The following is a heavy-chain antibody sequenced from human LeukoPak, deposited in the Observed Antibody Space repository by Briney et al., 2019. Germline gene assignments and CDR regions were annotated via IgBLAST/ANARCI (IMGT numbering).Heavy chain of an antibody. J-gene: IGHJ4*02. CDR3: ARDAVHTAHFDY. CDR1: GFTFRSYT. D-gene: IGHD5-18*01. CDR2: VSASSDI. Sequence: GGSLSLSRAASGFTFRSYTMNWVRQAPGKGLQGVSTVSASSDIHYSDSVKGRFTISRDNARNSLYLQMNSLRDEDTAVYYCARDAVHTAHFDYWGQGILVTVSS. V-gene: IGHV3-48*02.